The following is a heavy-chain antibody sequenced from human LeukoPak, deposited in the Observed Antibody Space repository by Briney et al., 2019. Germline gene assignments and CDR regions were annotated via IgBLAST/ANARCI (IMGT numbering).Heavy chain of an antibody. D-gene: IGHD2-2*01. CDR1: GFTFSNYW. CDR3: AKDGVDIVVVPAAKSYYYYMDV. Sequence: GGSLRLSCEGSGFTFSNYWMSWVRQAPGKGLEWVANIQQHGSETYYGDSVKGRFTISRDNSKNTLYLQMNSLRAEDTAVYYCAKDGVDIVVVPAAKSYYYYMDVWGKGTTVTVSS. V-gene: IGHV3-7*01. CDR2: IQQHGSET. J-gene: IGHJ6*03.